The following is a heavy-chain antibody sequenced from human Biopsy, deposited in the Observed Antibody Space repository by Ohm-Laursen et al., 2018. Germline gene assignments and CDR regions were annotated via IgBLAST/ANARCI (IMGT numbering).Heavy chain of an antibody. CDR1: GASVNSGGYF. CDR3: AAHYYDSSGYYYHQ. CDR2: IFYSGST. J-gene: IGHJ1*01. Sequence: TLSLTCTVSGASVNSGGYFWSWLRQHPGKGLEWVGYIFYSGSTSYNPSLASRVAISVDTSEKQFSLKLNSVTAADTAIYYCAAHYYDSSGYYYHQWGQGTLVTVSS. V-gene: IGHV4-31*03. D-gene: IGHD3-22*01.